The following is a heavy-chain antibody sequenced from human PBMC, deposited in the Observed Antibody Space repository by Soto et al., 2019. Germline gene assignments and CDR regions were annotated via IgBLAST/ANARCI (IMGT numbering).Heavy chain of an antibody. V-gene: IGHV1-24*01. J-gene: IGHJ3*02. CDR3: ATAGGDSSGYYYGAFDI. Sequence: ASVKVSCKVSGYTLTELSMHWVRQAPGKGLEWMGGFDPEDDETIYAQKFQGRVTMTEDTSTDTAYMELSSLRSEDTAVYYCATAGGDSSGYYYGAFDIWGQGTMVTVSS. CDR1: GYTLTELS. CDR2: FDPEDDET. D-gene: IGHD3-22*01.